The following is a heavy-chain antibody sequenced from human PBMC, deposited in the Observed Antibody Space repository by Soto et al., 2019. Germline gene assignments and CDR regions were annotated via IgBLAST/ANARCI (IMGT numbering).Heavy chain of an antibody. CDR1: GFTFSDHY. Sequence: EVQLVESGGGLVQPGGSLRLSCAGSGFTFSDHYMDWVRQAPGKGLEWVGRIRNKANSYTTEYAASVKGRFTISRDDSKHSLFLQMKSLKTEDTAVYYCARSDGRIDYWGQGTLVTVSS. J-gene: IGHJ4*02. V-gene: IGHV3-72*01. CDR2: IRNKANSYTT. CDR3: ARSDGRIDY.